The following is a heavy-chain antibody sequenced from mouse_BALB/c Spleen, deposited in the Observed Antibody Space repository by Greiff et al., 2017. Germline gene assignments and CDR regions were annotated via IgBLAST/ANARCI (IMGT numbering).Heavy chain of an antibody. CDR2: ISYSGST. CDR1: GYSITSDYA. J-gene: IGHJ3*01. CDR3: ANHYYGSSFSWFAY. D-gene: IGHD1-1*01. V-gene: IGHV3-2*02. Sequence: DVKLQESGPGLVKPSQSLSLTCTVTGYSITSDYAWNWIRQFPGNKLEWMGYISYSGSTSYNPSLKSRISITRDTSKNQFFLQLNSVTTEDTATYYCANHYYGSSFSWFAYWGQGTLVTVSA.